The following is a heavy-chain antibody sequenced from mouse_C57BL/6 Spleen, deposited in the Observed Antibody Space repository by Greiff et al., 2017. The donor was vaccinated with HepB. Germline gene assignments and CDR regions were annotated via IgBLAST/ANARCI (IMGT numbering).Heavy chain of an antibody. D-gene: IGHD1-1*01. J-gene: IGHJ1*03. Sequence: VQLQQSGTVLARPGASVKMSCKTSGYTFTSYWMHWVKQRPGQGLEWIGAIYPGNSDTSYNQKFKGKAKLTAVTSASTAYMELSSLTNEDSAVYYCTKESHGSSPHWYFDVWGTGTTVTVSS. CDR1: GYTFTSYW. CDR2: IYPGNSDT. CDR3: TKESHGSSPHWYFDV. V-gene: IGHV1-5*01.